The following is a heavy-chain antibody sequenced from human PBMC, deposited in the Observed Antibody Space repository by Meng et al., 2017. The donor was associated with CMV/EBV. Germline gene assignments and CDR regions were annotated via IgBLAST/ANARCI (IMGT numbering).Heavy chain of an antibody. J-gene: IGHJ6*02. D-gene: IGHD3-3*01. CDR2: INSDGSST. V-gene: IGHV3-74*01. Sequence: GESLKISCAASGFTFSSYWMHWVRQAPGEGLVWVSRINSDGSSTSYADSVKGRFTISRDNAKNTLYLQMNSLRAEDTAVYYCARDSSISDFWSGYYVGGYYYYGMDVWGQGTTVTVSS. CDR3: ARDSSISDFWSGYYVGGYYYYGMDV. CDR1: GFTFSSYW.